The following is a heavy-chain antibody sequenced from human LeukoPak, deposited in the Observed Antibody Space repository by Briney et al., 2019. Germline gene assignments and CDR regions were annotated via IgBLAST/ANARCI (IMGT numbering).Heavy chain of an antibody. J-gene: IGHJ5*02. D-gene: IGHD3-10*01. CDR3: AKDQGVVGSYDA. CDR1: GFTFSRFG. V-gene: IGHV3-30*02. Sequence: PGGSLRLSCEASGFTFSRFGMNWVRQAPGKGLEWVAFIQYDESLKCYLGSVKGRFATSRDNSKNPVYLQMNRLRVEDTAVYYCAKDQGVVGSYDAWGQGPLVTVSS. CDR2: IQYDESLK.